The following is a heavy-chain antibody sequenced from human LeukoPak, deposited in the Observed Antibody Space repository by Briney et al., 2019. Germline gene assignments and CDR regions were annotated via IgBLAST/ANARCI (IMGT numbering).Heavy chain of an antibody. CDR3: AKDPNSSSWYHIMDV. CDR1: GFTFSSYG. Sequence: GRSLRLSCAASGFTFSSYGMHWVRQAPGKGLEWVAVISYDGSNKYYADSVKGRFTISRDNSKNTLYLQMNSLRAEDTAVYYCAKDPNSSSWYHIMDVWGKGTTVTVSS. J-gene: IGHJ6*03. CDR2: ISYDGSNK. D-gene: IGHD6-13*01. V-gene: IGHV3-30*18.